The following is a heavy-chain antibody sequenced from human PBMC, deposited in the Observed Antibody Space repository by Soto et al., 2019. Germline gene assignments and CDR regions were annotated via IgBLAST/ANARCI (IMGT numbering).Heavy chain of an antibody. D-gene: IGHD2-2*01. J-gene: IGHJ6*03. Sequence: SETLSLTCAVYGGSFSGYYWSWIRQPPGKGLEWIGEINHSGSTNYNPSLKSRVTISVDTSKNQFFLKLSSVTAADTAVYYCAREVVVVPAAKYSYYYMDVWGKGTTVTVSS. V-gene: IGHV4-34*01. CDR1: GGSFSGYY. CDR2: INHSGST. CDR3: AREVVVVPAAKYSYYYMDV.